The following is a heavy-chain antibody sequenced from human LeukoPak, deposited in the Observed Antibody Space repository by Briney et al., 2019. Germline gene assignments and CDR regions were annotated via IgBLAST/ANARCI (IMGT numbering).Heavy chain of an antibody. J-gene: IGHJ3*02. D-gene: IGHD5-18*01. CDR1: GFTFSNYD. CDR2: IGTAGKT. CDR3: ARGSLSGGYGAYDI. Sequence: PGGSLRLSCAASGFTFSNYDMHWVRQATGTGLEWVSVIGTAGKTYYADCVKGRFTISRENGKNSLYLQMNSLRAEDTAVYYCARGSLSGGYGAYDIWGQGTMVTVSS. V-gene: IGHV3-13*04.